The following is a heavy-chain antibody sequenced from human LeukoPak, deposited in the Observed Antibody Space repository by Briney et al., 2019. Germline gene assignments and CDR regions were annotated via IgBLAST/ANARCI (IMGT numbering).Heavy chain of an antibody. J-gene: IGHJ4*02. V-gene: IGHV3-30*18. CDR1: GFTFSSYG. CDR3: AKDPTQNYDFVTGYPTVYFDL. CDR2: ISYDGRKT. D-gene: IGHD3-9*01. Sequence: LGGSLRLSCAASGFTFSSYGMNWVRQAPGKGLEWVALISYDGRKTDYLDSVKGRFTISRDNSKNTLYLQMNSLRPEDTATYYCAKDPTQNYDFVTGYPTVYFDLWGQGALVAVSS.